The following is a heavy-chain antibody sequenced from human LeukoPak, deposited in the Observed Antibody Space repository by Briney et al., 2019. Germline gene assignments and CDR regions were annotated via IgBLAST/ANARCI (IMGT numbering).Heavy chain of an antibody. CDR3: ARLAPNKYYFYYMDV. D-gene: IGHD1/OR15-1a*01. CDR1: RASITSGSYY. V-gene: IGHV4-61*02. CDR2: IYSSGST. Sequence: SETLSLTCTVSRASITSGSYYWSWIRQPAGKGLEWIGRIYSSGSTNYNSSLMSRVTISVDTSNNQFSLNLTSVTAADTAVYYCARLAPNKYYFYYMDVWGKGTKVTVSS. J-gene: IGHJ6*03.